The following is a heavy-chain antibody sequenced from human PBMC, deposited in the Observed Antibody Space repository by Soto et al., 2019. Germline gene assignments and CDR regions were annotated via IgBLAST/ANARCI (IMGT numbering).Heavy chain of an antibody. CDR2: ISGSGDAT. CDR1: GFTFSTYD. V-gene: IGHV3-23*01. D-gene: IGHD1-26*01. CDR3: AKNRGAEY. J-gene: IGHJ4*02. Sequence: EVQLLESGGGLVQPGGSLRLSCAASGFTFSTYDMTWVRQVPGMGLEWVSGISGSGDATYYADSVKGRFTISRDNSKNTLYLQMNSLRAEDTAVYYSAKNRGAEYWGQRTLVTVSS.